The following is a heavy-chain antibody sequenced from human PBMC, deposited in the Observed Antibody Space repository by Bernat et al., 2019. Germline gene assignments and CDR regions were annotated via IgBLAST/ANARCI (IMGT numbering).Heavy chain of an antibody. CDR3: ARDLRGGGFGELSAWFDP. J-gene: IGHJ5*02. CDR1: GFTFSSYA. Sequence: EGQLLESGGDLVQPGGSLRLSCAASGFTFSSYAMTWVRQAPGKGLEWVSAISGSGGNTYYADSVKGRFTISRDNSKNTLYLQMNSLRAEDSAVYYCARDLRGGGFGELSAWFDPWGQGTLVTVSS. V-gene: IGHV3-23*01. D-gene: IGHD3-10*01. CDR2: ISGSGGNT.